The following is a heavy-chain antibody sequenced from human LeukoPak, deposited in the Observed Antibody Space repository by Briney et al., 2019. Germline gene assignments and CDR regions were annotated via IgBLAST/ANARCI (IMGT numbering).Heavy chain of an antibody. CDR1: GFTLSSYS. CDR2: ISSASSYI. D-gene: IGHD3-3*02. J-gene: IGHJ6*02. CDR3: AGPGISDYGLDV. Sequence: GGSLRLSCAASGFTLSSYSMNWVRQAPGKGLECVSSISSASSYIYYADSVKGRFIISRDNSKNALFLQMNSLRAEDTAVYYCAGPGISDYGLDVWGQGTTVTVSS. V-gene: IGHV3-21*01.